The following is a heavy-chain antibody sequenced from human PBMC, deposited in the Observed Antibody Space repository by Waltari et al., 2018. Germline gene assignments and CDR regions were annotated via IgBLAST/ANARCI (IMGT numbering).Heavy chain of an antibody. CDR1: GYSFVPYD. CDR3: ARSGAGSQGWFDP. CDR2: MNPNSGDT. J-gene: IGHJ5*02. Sequence: QMQLVQSGAEVKKPGASVKVSCKASGYSFVPYDITWVRQATGQGLEWMGWMNPNSGDTGYAQKFQDRVTFTRDTSINTAYLEVSSLRSEDTAVYYCARSGAGSQGWFDPWGQGTLVTVSS. V-gene: IGHV1-8*03. D-gene: IGHD1-26*01.